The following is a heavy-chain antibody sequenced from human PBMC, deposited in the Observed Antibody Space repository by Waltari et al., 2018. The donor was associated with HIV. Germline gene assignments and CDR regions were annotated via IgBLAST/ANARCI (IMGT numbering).Heavy chain of an antibody. CDR2: ISISCCST. Sequence: EVQLLESGGGLVQPGGSLRLSCAASGFPFTSYAMTWVGQAPGKGLDLFSAISISCCSTYYADSVKGQFTISRDISKNTLYLQMNSLRVEDAAIYYCAKSPGYCSAGDCHLFGLDVWGLGTTVTVSS. V-gene: IGHV3-23*01. J-gene: IGHJ6*02. CDR3: AKSPGYCSAGDCHLFGLDV. D-gene: IGHD2-15*01. CDR1: GFPFTSYA.